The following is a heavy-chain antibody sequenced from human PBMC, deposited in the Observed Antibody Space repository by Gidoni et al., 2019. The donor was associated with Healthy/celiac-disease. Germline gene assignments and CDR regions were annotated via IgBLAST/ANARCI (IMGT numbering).Heavy chain of an antibody. CDR2: INPSGGST. V-gene: IGHV1-46*01. CDR3: ARDLIQITMVRGVIIYYYYYGMDV. Sequence: QVQLVQSGAEVKKPGASVKVSCKASGYTFTSYYMHWVRQAPGQGLEWMGIINPSGGSTSYAQKFQGRVTMTRDTSTSTVYMELSSLRSEDTAVYYCARDLIQITMVRGVIIYYYYYGMDVWGQGTTVTVSS. D-gene: IGHD3-10*01. J-gene: IGHJ6*02. CDR1: GYTFTSYY.